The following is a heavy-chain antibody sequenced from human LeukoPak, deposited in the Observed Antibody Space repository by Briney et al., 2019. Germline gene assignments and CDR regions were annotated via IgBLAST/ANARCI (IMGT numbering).Heavy chain of an antibody. CDR1: GGSISSYY. D-gene: IGHD3-16*01. CDR3: ARGPALHKNWVGGRWFDP. V-gene: IGHV4-4*07. CDR2: IYTRGST. J-gene: IGHJ5*02. Sequence: SETLSLTCTVSGGSISSYYWSWIRQPAGKGLEWIGRIYTRGSTNYNPSLKSRVTMSVDTSKNQFSLKLSSVTAADTAMYYCARGPALHKNWVGGRWFDPWGQGTLVTVSS.